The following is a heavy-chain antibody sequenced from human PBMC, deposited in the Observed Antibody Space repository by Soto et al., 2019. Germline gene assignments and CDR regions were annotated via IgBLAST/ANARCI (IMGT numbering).Heavy chain of an antibody. CDR2: IYYSGNT. D-gene: IGHD3-16*01. V-gene: IGHV4-30-4*01. Sequence: ASETLSLTCTVSGGSTSSDNYWSWIRQPPGKGLEWIGHIYYSGNTDYNPSLKSRLAISIDTSKNQFSLKLSSVTAADTAVYFCAREGGESSDGLYYFDSWGQGSLVTVSS. CDR3: AREGGESSDGLYYFDS. CDR1: GGSTSSDNY. J-gene: IGHJ4*02.